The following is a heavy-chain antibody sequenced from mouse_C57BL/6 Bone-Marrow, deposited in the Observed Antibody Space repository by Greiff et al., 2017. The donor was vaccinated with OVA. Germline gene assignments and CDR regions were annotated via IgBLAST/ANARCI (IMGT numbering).Heavy chain of an antibody. J-gene: IGHJ3*01. CDR2: IDPETGGT. CDR3: TGSPLYYDYDNGLAY. D-gene: IGHD2-4*01. V-gene: IGHV1-15*01. CDR1: GYTFTDYE. Sequence: QVQLQQSGAELVRPGASVTLSCKASGYTFTDYEMHWVKQTPVHGLEWIGAIDPETGGTAYNQKFKGKAILTADKSSSTAYMELRSLTSEDSAVYYCTGSPLYYDYDNGLAYWGQGTLVTVSA.